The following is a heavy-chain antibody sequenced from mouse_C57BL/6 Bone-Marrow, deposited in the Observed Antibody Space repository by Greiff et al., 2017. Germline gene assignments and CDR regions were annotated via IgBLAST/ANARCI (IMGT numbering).Heavy chain of an antibody. CDR2: IRLKSDNYAT. V-gene: IGHV6-3*01. CDR1: GFTFSNYW. D-gene: IGHD1-1*01. CDR3: TTSTVPHDYAMDY. Sequence: EVKLMESGGGLVQPGGSMKLSCVASGFTFSNYWMNWVRQSPEKGLEWVAQIRLKSDNYATHYAVSVKGRFTISRDVSKISVYLQMNNVSAEDTGIYDCTTSTVPHDYAMDYWGQGTSVTVSS. J-gene: IGHJ4*01.